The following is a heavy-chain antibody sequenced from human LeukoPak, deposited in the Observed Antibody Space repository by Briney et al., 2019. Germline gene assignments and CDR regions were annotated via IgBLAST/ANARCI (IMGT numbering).Heavy chain of an antibody. CDR1: GGSISSYY. J-gene: IGHJ4*02. CDR3: ASTWGGVFDY. Sequence: SETLSLTCTVSGGSISSYYWGWIRQPPGKGLEWIGSIYYSGSTYYNPSLKSRVTISVDTSKNQFSLKLSSVTAADTAVYYCASTWGGVFDYWGQGTLVTVSS. V-gene: IGHV4-39*07. CDR2: IYYSGST. D-gene: IGHD3-10*01.